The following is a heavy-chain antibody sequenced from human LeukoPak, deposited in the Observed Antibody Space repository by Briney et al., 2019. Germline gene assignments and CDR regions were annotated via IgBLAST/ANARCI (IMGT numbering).Heavy chain of an antibody. J-gene: IGHJ6*03. CDR3: ARAVPAANYYYYMDV. Sequence: GASVKVSCKASGYTFTGYNIHWVRQVPGQGPEWMGWINPNSGGTNYAHKFQGRVTMTRDTSISTAYMELSRLRSDDTAVYYCARAVPAANYYYYMDVWGKGTTVTISS. CDR2: INPNSGGT. D-gene: IGHD2-2*01. V-gene: IGHV1-2*02. CDR1: GYTFTGYN.